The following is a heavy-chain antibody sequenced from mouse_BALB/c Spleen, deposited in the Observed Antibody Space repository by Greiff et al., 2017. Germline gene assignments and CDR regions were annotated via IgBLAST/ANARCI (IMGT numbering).Heavy chain of an antibody. D-gene: IGHD1-3*01. CDR2: ISDGGSYT. CDR3: ARGKLGFAY. Sequence: EVKLVESGGGLVKPGGSLKLSCAASGFTFSDYYMYWVRQTPEKRLEWVATISDGGSYTYYPDSVKGRFTISRDNAKNNLYLQMSSLKSEDTAMYYCARGKLGFAYGGQGTLVTVSA. CDR1: GFTFSDYY. J-gene: IGHJ3*01. V-gene: IGHV5-4*02.